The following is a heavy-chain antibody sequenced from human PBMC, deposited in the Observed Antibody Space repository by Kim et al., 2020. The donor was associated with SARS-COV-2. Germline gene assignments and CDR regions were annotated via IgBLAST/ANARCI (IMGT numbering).Heavy chain of an antibody. V-gene: IGHV3-48*03. J-gene: IGHJ4*02. CDR3: ASLSSPFY. CDR1: GFTFSSYQ. Sequence: GGSLRLSCAASGFTFSSYQTNCVRQAPGKGPEWPPSISSSPSTIYYPDSAKRRLTISRANAKNSLYLQLNSLRAEDTAAYYCASLSSPFYWGQGTLVTVS. CDR2: ISSSPSTI.